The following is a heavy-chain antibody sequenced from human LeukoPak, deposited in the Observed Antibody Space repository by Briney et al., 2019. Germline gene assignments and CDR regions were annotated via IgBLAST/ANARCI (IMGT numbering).Heavy chain of an antibody. CDR3: ARGDFCSKSNCYLRPMDV. CDR2: LYYSGST. Sequence: SETLSLTCTVSGGSISDYYWNWIRQPPGKGLEWIGYLYYSGSTTYNPSLKGRVTMSVDTAENQFSLKLRSVTAADTAVYYCARGDFCSKSNCYLRPMDVWGKGTTVTVSS. J-gene: IGHJ6*03. V-gene: IGHV4-59*01. D-gene: IGHD3-3*01. CDR1: GGSISDYY.